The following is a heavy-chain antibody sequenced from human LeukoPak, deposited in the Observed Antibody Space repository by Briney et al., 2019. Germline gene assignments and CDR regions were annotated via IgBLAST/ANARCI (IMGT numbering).Heavy chain of an antibody. J-gene: IGHJ4*02. CDR2: IYTSGST. Sequence: SETLSLTCTVSGASISSYYWSWIRQPAGKGLEWIGRIYTSGSTNYNPSLKSRVTMSVDMSTNQFSLKLSSVTAADTAVYYCARGGDSSGYEYYFDYWGQGTLVTVSS. CDR3: ARGGDSSGYEYYFDY. CDR1: GASISSYY. D-gene: IGHD3-22*01. V-gene: IGHV4-4*07.